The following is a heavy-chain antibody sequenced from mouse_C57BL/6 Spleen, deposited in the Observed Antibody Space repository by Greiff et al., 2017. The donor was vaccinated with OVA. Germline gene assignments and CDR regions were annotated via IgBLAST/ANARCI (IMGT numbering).Heavy chain of an antibody. D-gene: IGHD1-1*01. Sequence: EVKVVESGGGLVKPGGSLKLSCAASGFTFSSYTMSWVRQTPEQRLEWVATISGGGGNTYYPDSVKGRFTISRDNAKNTLYLQMSSLRSEDTALYYCARQSSYDYAMDYWGQGTSVTVSS. CDR2: ISGGGGNT. J-gene: IGHJ4*01. CDR3: ARQSSYDYAMDY. CDR1: GFTFSSYT. V-gene: IGHV5-9*01.